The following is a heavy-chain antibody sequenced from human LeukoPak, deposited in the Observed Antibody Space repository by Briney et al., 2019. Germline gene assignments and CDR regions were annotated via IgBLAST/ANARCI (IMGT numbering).Heavy chain of an antibody. J-gene: IGHJ6*02. CDR2: IDDSGNT. CDR1: ADSISLYF. Sequence: SETLSLTCSVSADSISLYFWSWIRQSPGKGLEWIGYIDDSGNTKYHPSLKSRVTISVDTSTNQFSLKLRSVTAADTAVYCCARSLRYFDWTEGGLDVWGQGTTVTVSS. CDR3: ARSLRYFDWTEGGLDV. V-gene: IGHV4-59*01. D-gene: IGHD3-9*01.